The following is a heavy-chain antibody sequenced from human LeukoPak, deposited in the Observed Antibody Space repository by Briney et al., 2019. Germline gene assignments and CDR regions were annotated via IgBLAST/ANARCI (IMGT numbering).Heavy chain of an antibody. Sequence: GGSLDPSFAASAFPFSSYRMNWVGRAPGKGLEWVSSISSSGTYIYYSDSVKGRFTISRDNAKSSLYLQMNSLRVEDTAVYYCARVPPSSGWYIFDNWGQGTLVTVSS. J-gene: IGHJ4*02. CDR1: AFPFSSYR. CDR2: ISSSGTYI. V-gene: IGHV3-21*01. D-gene: IGHD6-19*01. CDR3: ARVPPSSGWYIFDN.